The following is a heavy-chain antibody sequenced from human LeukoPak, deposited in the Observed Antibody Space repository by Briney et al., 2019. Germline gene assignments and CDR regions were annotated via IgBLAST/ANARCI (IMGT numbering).Heavy chain of an antibody. CDR2: IYYSGST. Sequence: SETLSLTCTVPGGSISSYYWGWIRQPPGKGLEWIGSIYYSGSTYYNPSLKSRVTISVDTSKNQFSLKLSSVTAADTAVYSCARRPYDSSGYYYVNWFFDLWGRGTLVTVSS. J-gene: IGHJ2*01. CDR3: ARRPYDSSGYYYVNWFFDL. D-gene: IGHD3-22*01. CDR1: GGSISSYY. V-gene: IGHV4-39*01.